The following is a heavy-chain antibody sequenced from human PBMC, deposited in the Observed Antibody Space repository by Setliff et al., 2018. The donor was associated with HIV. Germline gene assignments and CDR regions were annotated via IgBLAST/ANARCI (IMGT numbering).Heavy chain of an antibody. CDR2: IHSSGST. V-gene: IGHV4-4*09. Sequence: SETLSLTCTVSGGSISSYYWSWIRQPPGKGLEWIGNIHSSGSTNYNPSLKSRVIMSLDTSKNQFSLRLSSMSAADTAVYYCAREGGSAYYYYYMDVWGKGTTVTVSS. D-gene: IGHD1-26*01. J-gene: IGHJ6*03. CDR1: GGSISSYY. CDR3: AREGGSAYYYYYMDV.